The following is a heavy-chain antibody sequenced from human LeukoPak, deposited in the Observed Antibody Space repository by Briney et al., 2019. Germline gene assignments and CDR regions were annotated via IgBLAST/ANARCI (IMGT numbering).Heavy chain of an antibody. Sequence: TGGSLRLSCAASGFIFSNYSMTWVRQAPGKGLDWVSFTSASGGNAYYTHSVKGRFTISRDNSKNTLFLQMNSLRADDTAVYYCAKGRGDPYVAFDIWGQGTLVTVSS. CDR3: AKGRGDPYVAFDI. D-gene: IGHD4-17*01. CDR2: TSASGGNA. V-gene: IGHV3-23*01. CDR1: GFIFSNYS. J-gene: IGHJ3*02.